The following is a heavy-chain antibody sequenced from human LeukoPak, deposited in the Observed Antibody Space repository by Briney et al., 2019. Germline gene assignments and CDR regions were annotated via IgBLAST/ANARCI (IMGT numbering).Heavy chain of an antibody. D-gene: IGHD5-24*01. CDR2: INSDGRST. Sequence: GRSLRLSYAASALTFSSYWMHWVRQPPGKGLVWVSRINSDGRSTSYPEAVRGRFTISRDNAKTTLYPQMNSLRAEDAAVYYCVRDVWGDRDGFFDSWGQGTLVTVSS. CDR1: ALTFSSYW. CDR3: VRDVWGDRDGFFDS. V-gene: IGHV3-74*01. J-gene: IGHJ4*02.